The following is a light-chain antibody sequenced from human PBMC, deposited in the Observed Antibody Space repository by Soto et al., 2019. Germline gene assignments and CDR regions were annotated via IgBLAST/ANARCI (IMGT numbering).Light chain of an antibody. J-gene: IGKJ3*01. CDR2: GAS. V-gene: IGKV3-20*01. CDR1: QSVSSSY. CDR3: QQYGNSPFT. Sequence: EIVLTQSPGTLSLSPGERATLSCRASQSVSSSYLAWYQQKPGQAPRLLIYGASSRATGIPDRFSGSGSGTDFTLTISRLEPEDFAVYYCQQYGNSPFTFGPGTKVEIX.